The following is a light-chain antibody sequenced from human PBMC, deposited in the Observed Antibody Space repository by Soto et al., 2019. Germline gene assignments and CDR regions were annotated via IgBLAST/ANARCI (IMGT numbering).Light chain of an antibody. J-gene: IGLJ3*02. Sequence: QSALTQPASVSGSPGQSITISCTGTSGDVGDYDDVSWYQQHPGKAPKLIIVDVSNRPSGVSNRFSGSKSGHTASLTISGLHAEDESDYYCDSYTFGTTVVFGGGTKLTVL. CDR3: DSYTFGTTVV. V-gene: IGLV2-14*01. CDR1: SGDVGDYDD. CDR2: DVS.